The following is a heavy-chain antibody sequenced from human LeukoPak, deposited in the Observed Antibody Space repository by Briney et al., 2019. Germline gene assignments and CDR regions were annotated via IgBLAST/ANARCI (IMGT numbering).Heavy chain of an antibody. J-gene: IGHJ6*02. Sequence: GGSLRLSCAAPGFTFSSYAMSWVRQAPGKGLEWVSAISGSGGSTYYADSVKGRFTISRDNSKNTLYLQMNSLRAEDTAVYYCAKDLYGDYVSYYYGMDVWGQGTTVTVS. CDR2: ISGSGGST. CDR1: GFTFSSYA. CDR3: AKDLYGDYVSYYYGMDV. D-gene: IGHD4-17*01. V-gene: IGHV3-23*01.